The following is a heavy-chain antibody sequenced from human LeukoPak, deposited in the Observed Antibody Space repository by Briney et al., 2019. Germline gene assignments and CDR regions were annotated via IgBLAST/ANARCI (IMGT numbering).Heavy chain of an antibody. D-gene: IGHD2-2*01. CDR1: GFNFTNYW. Sequence: GGSLRLSYEAPGFNFTNYWMSWVRQAPGKGVEWGANIKQNGSEKYYVDSVKGRFTISRDNAKNSLYLQMNSLRGEDTAVYYCARDHCGSTSCYATYYYYGMDVWGKGTTVTVFS. V-gene: IGHV3-7*03. J-gene: IGHJ6*04. CDR3: ARDHCGSTSCYATYYYYGMDV. CDR2: IKQNGSEK.